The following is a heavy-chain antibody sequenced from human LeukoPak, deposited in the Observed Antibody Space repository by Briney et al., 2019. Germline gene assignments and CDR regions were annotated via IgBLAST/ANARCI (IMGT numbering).Heavy chain of an antibody. Sequence: SETLSLTCTVSGGSISSYYWSWIRQPAGKGLEWIGRIYTSGSTNYNPSLKSRVTMSVDTSKNQFSLKLSSVTAADTAAYYCARSYYDSSGYGYRFDPWGQGTLVTVSS. D-gene: IGHD3-22*01. CDR1: GGSISSYY. CDR3: ARSYYDSSGYGYRFDP. V-gene: IGHV4-4*07. CDR2: IYTSGST. J-gene: IGHJ5*02.